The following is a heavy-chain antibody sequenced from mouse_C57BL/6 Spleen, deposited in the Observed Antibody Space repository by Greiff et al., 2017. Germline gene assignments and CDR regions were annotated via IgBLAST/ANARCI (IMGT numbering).Heavy chain of an antibody. CDR3: AKDYGSTQFAY. CDR2: INPNNGGT. CDR1: GYTFPDYY. V-gene: IGHV1-26*01. D-gene: IGHD1-1*01. Sequence: VQLQQSGPELVKPGASVKISCKASGYTFPDYYMNWVKQSHGKSLEWIGDINPNNGGTSYNQKFKGKATLTVDKSSSTAYMELRSLTSEDSAVXYCAKDYGSTQFAYWGQGTLVTVSA. J-gene: IGHJ3*01.